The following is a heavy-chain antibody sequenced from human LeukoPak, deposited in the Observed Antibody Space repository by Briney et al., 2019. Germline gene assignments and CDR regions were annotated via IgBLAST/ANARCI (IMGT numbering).Heavy chain of an antibody. CDR2: IDWDDDK. J-gene: IGHJ4*02. Sequence: ESGPTLVNPTQTLTLTCTFSGFSLSTSGMRVSWMRQPPGKALEWLARIDWDDDKFYSTSLKTRLTISKDTSKNQVVLTMTNMDPVDTATYYCARLRTNYYDSSGYYEAYYFDYWGQGTLVTVSS. V-gene: IGHV2-70*04. D-gene: IGHD3-22*01. CDR3: ARLRTNYYDSSGYYEAYYFDY. CDR1: GFSLSTSGMR.